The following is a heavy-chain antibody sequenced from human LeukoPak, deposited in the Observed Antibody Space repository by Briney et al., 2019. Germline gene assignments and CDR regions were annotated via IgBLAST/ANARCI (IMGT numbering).Heavy chain of an antibody. CDR2: IIPILGIA. Sequence: SVKVSCKASGGTFSSYTISWVRQAPGQGLEWMGRIIPILGIANYAQKFQGRVTITADKSTSTAYMELSSLRSEDTAVYYCARSSLAAADYYFDYWGQGTLVTVSS. J-gene: IGHJ4*02. CDR3: ARSSLAAADYYFDY. CDR1: GGTFSSYT. D-gene: IGHD6-13*01. V-gene: IGHV1-69*02.